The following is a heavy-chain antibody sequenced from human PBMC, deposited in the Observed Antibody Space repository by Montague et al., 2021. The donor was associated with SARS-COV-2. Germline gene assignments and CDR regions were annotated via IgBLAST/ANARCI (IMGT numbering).Heavy chain of an antibody. CDR2: IFHSGTT. Sequence: SETLSLTCTVSGGSISNYYWSWIRQTPGKGLEWIGVIFHSGTTNYNPSLKSRVTISTDTSKNHFSLRLTSVTTTDTAVYYCARGPHSNTWYDPGDYWGQGILVTVSP. V-gene: IGHV4-59*01. CDR1: GGSISNYY. D-gene: IGHD6-13*01. CDR3: ARGPHSNTWYDPGDY. J-gene: IGHJ4*02.